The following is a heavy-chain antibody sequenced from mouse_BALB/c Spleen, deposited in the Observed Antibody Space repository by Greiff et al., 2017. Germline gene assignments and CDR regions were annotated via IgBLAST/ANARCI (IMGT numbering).Heavy chain of an antibody. CDR2: IDPSDSYT. V-gene: IGHV1-69*02. CDR1: GYTFTSYW. Sequence: QVQLQQPGAELVKPGASVKLSCKASGYTFTSYWMHWVKQRPGQGLEWIGEIDPSDSYTNYNQKFKGKATLTVDKSSSTAYMQLSSLTSEDSAVYYCSTVITGFAYWGQGTLVTVSA. J-gene: IGHJ3*01. D-gene: IGHD2-4*01. CDR3: STVITGFAY.